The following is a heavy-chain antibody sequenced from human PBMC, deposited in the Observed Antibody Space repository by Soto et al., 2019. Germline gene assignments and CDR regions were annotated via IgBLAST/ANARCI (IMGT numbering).Heavy chain of an antibody. CDR3: ARGIGMVRGVTVYYYYGMDV. J-gene: IGHJ6*02. D-gene: IGHD3-10*01. Sequence: SEALSLTCAVSGGSISSGGYSWSWIRQPPGKGLEWIGYIYHSGSTYYNPSLKSRVTISVDRSKNQFSLKLSSVTAADTAVYYCARGIGMVRGVTVYYYYGMDVWGQGTTVTVSS. V-gene: IGHV4-30-2*01. CDR2: IYHSGST. CDR1: GGSISSGGYS.